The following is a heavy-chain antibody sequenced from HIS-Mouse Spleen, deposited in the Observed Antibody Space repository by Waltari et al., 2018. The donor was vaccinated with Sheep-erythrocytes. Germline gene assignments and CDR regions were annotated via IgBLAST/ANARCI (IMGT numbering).Heavy chain of an antibody. CDR3: AKDLVVITRGAFDI. D-gene: IGHD3-22*01. J-gene: IGHJ3*02. CDR1: GFTFSSYA. CDR2: ISGSGGST. Sequence: EVQLLESGGGFVQSGGSLRLSWAASGFTFSSYAMSGVRQAPGKGLEWVSAISGSGGSTYYADSVKGRFTISRDNSKNTLYLQMNSLRAEDTAVYYCAKDLVVITRGAFDIWGQGTMVTVSS. V-gene: IGHV3-23*01.